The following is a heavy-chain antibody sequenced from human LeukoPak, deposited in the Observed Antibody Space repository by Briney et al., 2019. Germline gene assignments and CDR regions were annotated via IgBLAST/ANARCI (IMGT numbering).Heavy chain of an antibody. Sequence: GGSLRLSCAASGFTFSSYWMHWVRQAPGKGLVWVSRINSDGSSTSYADSVKGRFTISRDNAKNTLYLQMNSLRAEDTAVYYCAKDQTYYYYYGMDVWGQGTTVTVSS. CDR1: GFTFSSYW. CDR3: AKDQTYYYYYGMDV. V-gene: IGHV3-74*01. CDR2: INSDGSST. J-gene: IGHJ6*02.